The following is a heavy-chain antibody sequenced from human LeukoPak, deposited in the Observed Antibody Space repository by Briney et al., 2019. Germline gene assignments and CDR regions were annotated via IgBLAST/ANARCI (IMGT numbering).Heavy chain of an antibody. CDR3: TREGHDILTGYYMTIDY. CDR1: GFTFGDYA. Sequence: GGSLRLSCTASGFTFGDYAMSWFRQAPGKGLEWVGFIRSKAYGGTTEYAASVKGRFTISRDDSKRIAYLQMNSLKPEDTAVYYCTREGHDILTGYYMTIDYWGQGTLVTVSS. J-gene: IGHJ4*02. CDR2: IRSKAYGGTT. V-gene: IGHV3-49*03. D-gene: IGHD3-9*01.